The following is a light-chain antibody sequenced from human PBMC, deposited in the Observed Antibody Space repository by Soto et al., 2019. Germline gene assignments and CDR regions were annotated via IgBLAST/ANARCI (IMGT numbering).Light chain of an antibody. Sequence: EIVLTQSPATLSLSPGERATLSSRASQRVENYLAWFQQKRGQAPRLLIYDTSNRAAGIPDRFSGSGSGTDFTLTISSLEPEDFAVYYCHQRYIWPPLTFGGGTKVEIK. V-gene: IGKV3-11*01. J-gene: IGKJ4*01. CDR1: QRVENY. CDR2: DTS. CDR3: HQRYIWPPLT.